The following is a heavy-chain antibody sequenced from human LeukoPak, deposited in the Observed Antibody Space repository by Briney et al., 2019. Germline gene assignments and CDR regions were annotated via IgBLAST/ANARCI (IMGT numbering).Heavy chain of an antibody. D-gene: IGHD5-18*01. CDR3: ARGAKWIQLWLKYYYYYMDV. V-gene: IGHV3-21*01. J-gene: IGHJ6*03. Sequence: PGRSLRLSCAASGFTFSSYSMNWVRQAPGKGLEWVSSISSSSSYIYYADSVKGRFTISRDNAKNSLYLQMNSLRAEDTAVYYCARGAKWIQLWLKYYYYYMDVWGKGTTVTVSS. CDR1: GFTFSSYS. CDR2: ISSSSSYI.